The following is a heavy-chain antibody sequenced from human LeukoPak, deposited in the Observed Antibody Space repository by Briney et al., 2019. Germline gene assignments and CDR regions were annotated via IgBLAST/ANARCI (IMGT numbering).Heavy chain of an antibody. CDR3: ARDFGWGYCGSTSCYGDY. D-gene: IGHD2-2*01. J-gene: IGHJ4*02. CDR2: INPNSGGT. V-gene: IGHV1-2*02. CDR1: GYTFTGYY. Sequence: ASVKVSCKASGYTFTGYYMHWVRQAPGQGLEWMGWINPNSGGTNYAQKFQGRVTMTRDTSISTAYMELSRLRSDDTAVYYCARDFGWGYCGSTSCYGDYWGQGTLVTVSS.